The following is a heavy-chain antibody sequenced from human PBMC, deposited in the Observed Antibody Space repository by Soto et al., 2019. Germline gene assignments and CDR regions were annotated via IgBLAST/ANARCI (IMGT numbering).Heavy chain of an antibody. CDR2: IYHSGST. V-gene: IGHV4-34*01. Sequence: SETLSLTCAVYGGSFSGYYWSWIRQPPGKGLEWIGSIYHSGSTYYNPSLKSRVTISVDTSKNQFSLKLSSVTAADTAVYYCAQEELRYFDYWGQGTLVTVSS. D-gene: IGHD1-7*01. CDR3: AQEELRYFDY. CDR1: GGSFSGYY. J-gene: IGHJ4*02.